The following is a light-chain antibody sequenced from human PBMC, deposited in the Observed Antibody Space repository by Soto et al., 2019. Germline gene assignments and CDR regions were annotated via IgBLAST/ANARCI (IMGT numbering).Light chain of an antibody. CDR2: GNS. CDR3: QQYYSTPLT. J-gene: IGLJ2*01. Sequence: QSLLPQPPSVSGAPGQRVTISCTGSSSNIGADYDVHWYQQLPGRAPKLLIFGNSNRPSGVPDRFSGSGSGTDFTLTISSLQTEDVAVYYCQQYYSTPLTFGGGTK. CDR1: SSNIGADYD. V-gene: IGLV1-40*01.